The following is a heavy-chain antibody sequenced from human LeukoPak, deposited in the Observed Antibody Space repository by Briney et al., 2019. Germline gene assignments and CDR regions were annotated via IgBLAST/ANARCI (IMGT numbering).Heavy chain of an antibody. Sequence: GRSLRLSCAASGFTFDDYAMHWVRQAPGKGLEWVSGISWNSGSIGYADSVKGRFTISRDNAKNSLYPQMNSLRAEDTALYYCAKGILYDILTGPFDYWGQGTLVTVSS. CDR1: GFTFDDYA. J-gene: IGHJ4*02. V-gene: IGHV3-9*01. CDR3: AKGILYDILTGPFDY. D-gene: IGHD3-9*01. CDR2: ISWNSGSI.